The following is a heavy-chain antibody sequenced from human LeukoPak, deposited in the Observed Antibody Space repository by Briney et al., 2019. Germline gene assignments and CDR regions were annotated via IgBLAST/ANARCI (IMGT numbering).Heavy chain of an antibody. CDR1: GFTFSQAW. Sequence: GGSLRLSCAASGFTFSQAWMTWVRQAPGKGLEWIGRVKSKTDGETTDYAAPVKGRFTISRDDSKNTLYLQMNSLNTEDTAVYYCTTVLSSNRYNLCDYWGQGTLVTVSS. V-gene: IGHV3-15*01. CDR3: TTVLSSNRYNLCDY. D-gene: IGHD6-13*01. J-gene: IGHJ4*02. CDR2: VKSKTDGETT.